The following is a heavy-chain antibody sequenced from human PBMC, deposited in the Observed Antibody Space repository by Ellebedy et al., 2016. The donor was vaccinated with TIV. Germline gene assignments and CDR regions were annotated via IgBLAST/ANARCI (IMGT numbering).Heavy chain of an antibody. CDR3: ARGTICSGGSCWFDP. J-gene: IGHJ5*02. CDR2: INHSGST. V-gene: IGHV4-34*01. D-gene: IGHD2-15*01. Sequence: GSLRLXCAVYGGSFSGYYWSWIRQPPGKGLEWIGEINHSGSTNYNPSLKSRVTISVDTSKNQFSLKLSSVTAADTAVYYCARGTICSGGSCWFDPWGQGTLVTVSS. CDR1: GGSFSGYY.